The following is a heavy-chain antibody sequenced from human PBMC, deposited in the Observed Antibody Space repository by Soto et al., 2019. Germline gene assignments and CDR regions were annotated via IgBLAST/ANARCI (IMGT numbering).Heavy chain of an antibody. J-gene: IGHJ4*02. Sequence: SETLSLTCTVSGGSISSYYWSWIRQPPGKGLEWIGYIYYSGSTNYNPSLKSRVTISVDTSKNQFSLKLSSVTAADTAVYYCARRLVATISFDYWGQGTLVTSPQ. CDR1: GGSISSYY. D-gene: IGHD5-12*01. CDR3: ARRLVATISFDY. V-gene: IGHV4-59*08. CDR2: IYYSGST.